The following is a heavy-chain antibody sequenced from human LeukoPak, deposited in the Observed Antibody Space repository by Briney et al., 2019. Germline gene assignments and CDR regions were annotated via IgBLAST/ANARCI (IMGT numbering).Heavy chain of an antibody. D-gene: IGHD4-17*01. CDR3: ALNDYGDGLGY. Sequence: ASVKVSCKASGGTFSSYAISWVRQAPGQGLEWMGRIIPILGIANYAQKFQGRVTITADKSTSTAYMELSSLRSEDTAVYYCALNDYGDGLGYWGQGTLVAVFS. V-gene: IGHV1-69*04. CDR1: GGTFSSYA. J-gene: IGHJ4*02. CDR2: IIPILGIA.